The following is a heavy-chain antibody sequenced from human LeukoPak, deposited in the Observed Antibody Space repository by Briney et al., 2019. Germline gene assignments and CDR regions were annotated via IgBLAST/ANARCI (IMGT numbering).Heavy chain of an antibody. D-gene: IGHD6-13*01. V-gene: IGHV1-3*01. CDR3: AGVGAYYSSSWYSFDY. CDR1: GYTFTSYA. Sequence: ASVKVSCKASGYTFTSYAMHWVRQAPGQRLEWMGWINAGNGNTKYSQKFQGRVTITRDTSASTAYMELSSLRSEDTAVYYCAGVGAYYSSSWYSFDYWGQGTLVTVSS. CDR2: INAGNGNT. J-gene: IGHJ4*02.